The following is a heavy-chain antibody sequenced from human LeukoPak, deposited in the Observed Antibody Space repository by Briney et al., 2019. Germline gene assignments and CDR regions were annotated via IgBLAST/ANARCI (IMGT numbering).Heavy chain of an antibody. J-gene: IGHJ3*02. CDR2: ISGSGGST. CDR1: GFTFSSYA. V-gene: IGHV3-23*01. Sequence: GGSLRLSCAASGFTFSSYAMSWVRQAPGKGLEWVSAISGSGGSTYYADSVKGRFTVSRDNSKNTLYLQMNSLRPEDTAAYYCAKDRGGSFGAFDSWGQGTMVIVSS. CDR3: AKDRGGSFGAFDS. D-gene: IGHD1-26*01.